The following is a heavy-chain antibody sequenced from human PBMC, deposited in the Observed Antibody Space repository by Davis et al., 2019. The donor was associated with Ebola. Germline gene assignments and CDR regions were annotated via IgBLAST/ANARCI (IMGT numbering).Heavy chain of an antibody. D-gene: IGHD5-18*01. Sequence: PSETLSLTCTVSGGSISSGDYYWSWIRQPPGKGLEWIGYIYYSGSTYYNPSLKSRVTISVDTSKNQFSLKLSSVTAADTAVYYCARDGGDRSYGFPQAPDAFDIWGQGTMVTVSS. V-gene: IGHV4-30-4*01. CDR2: IYYSGST. J-gene: IGHJ3*02. CDR1: GGSISSGDYY. CDR3: ARDGGDRSYGFPQAPDAFDI.